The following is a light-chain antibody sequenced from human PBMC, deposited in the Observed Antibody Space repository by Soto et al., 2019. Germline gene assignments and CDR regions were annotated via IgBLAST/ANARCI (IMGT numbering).Light chain of an antibody. CDR3: QQSYSTPF. V-gene: IGKV1-39*01. J-gene: IGKJ3*01. CDR1: QSISSY. Sequence: DIQMTLSPSSLSASVADRVTITCRASQSISSYLNWYQQKPGKAPKLLIYAASSLQSGVPSRCSGSGSGTDFTLTISSLQPEDFATYYCQQSYSTPFFGPGTKVDIK. CDR2: AAS.